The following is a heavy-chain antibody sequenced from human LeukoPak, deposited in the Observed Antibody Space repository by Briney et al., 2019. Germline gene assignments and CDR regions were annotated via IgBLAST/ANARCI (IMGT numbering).Heavy chain of an antibody. Sequence: GASVKVSCEASGYTFTGYYMHWVRQAPGQGLEWMGWINPNSGGTNYAQKFQGRVTITADKSTSTAYMELSSLRSEDTAVYYCARAQSGNYDFWSGYYPYFDYWGQGTLVTVSS. CDR1: GYTFTGYY. CDR3: ARAQSGNYDFWSGYYPYFDY. D-gene: IGHD3-3*01. V-gene: IGHV1-2*02. CDR2: INPNSGGT. J-gene: IGHJ4*02.